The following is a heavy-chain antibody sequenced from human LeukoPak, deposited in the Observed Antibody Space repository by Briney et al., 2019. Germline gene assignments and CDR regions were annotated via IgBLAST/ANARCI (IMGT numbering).Heavy chain of an antibody. D-gene: IGHD2-2*01. CDR1: GYTFTGYY. J-gene: IGHJ4*02. CDR2: INPNSGGT. Sequence: ASVKVSCKASGYTFTGYYMHWVRQAPGQGLEWMGWINPNSGGTNYAQKFQGRVTMTRDTSISTAYMELSRLRSDDTAEYYCARSDIVVVPASGAFDYWGQGTLVTVSS. CDR3: ARSDIVVVPASGAFDY. V-gene: IGHV1-2*02.